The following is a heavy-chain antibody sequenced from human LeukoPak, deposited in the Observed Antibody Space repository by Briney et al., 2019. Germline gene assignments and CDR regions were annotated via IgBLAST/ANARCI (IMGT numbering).Heavy chain of an antibody. J-gene: IGHJ4*02. CDR3: ARVGGYSYGYFALF. V-gene: IGHV1-2*02. D-gene: IGHD5-18*01. CDR1: GYTFTGYY. Sequence: ASVKVSCKVSGYTFTGYYMHWVRQAPGQGLEWMGWINPNSGGTNYAQKFQGRVTMTRDTSISTAYMELSRLRSDDTAVYYCARVGGYSYGYFALFWGQGTLVTVSS. CDR2: INPNSGGT.